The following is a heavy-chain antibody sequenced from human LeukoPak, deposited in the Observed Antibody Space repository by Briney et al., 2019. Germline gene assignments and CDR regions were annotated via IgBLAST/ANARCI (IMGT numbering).Heavy chain of an antibody. CDR3: TRDGRASGSFNYYYYYMDV. CDR1: GGSLSNYY. V-gene: IGHV4-4*07. CDR2: VYTSGSA. J-gene: IGHJ6*03. D-gene: IGHD3-10*01. Sequence: SETLSLTCTVSGGSLSNYYWSWVRQPAGKGLEWIGRVYTSGSANYNPSLKSRVTMSVDTSKNQFSLKLSSVTAADTAIYYCTRDGRASGSFNYYYYYMDVWGIGTTVTVSS.